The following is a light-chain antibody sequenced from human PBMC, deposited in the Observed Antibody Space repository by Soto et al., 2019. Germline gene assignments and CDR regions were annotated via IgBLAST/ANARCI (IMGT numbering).Light chain of an antibody. Sequence: EIVMTQSPATLPVSPGERATLSCRASQSVSSNLAWYQQKPGQVPRLLIYHASTRATGIPARFSGSGSGTDFTLTISSLQSEDFAVYYCQQYNKWPLTFGGGTKVEIK. CDR1: QSVSSN. J-gene: IGKJ4*01. CDR2: HAS. CDR3: QQYNKWPLT. V-gene: IGKV3-15*01.